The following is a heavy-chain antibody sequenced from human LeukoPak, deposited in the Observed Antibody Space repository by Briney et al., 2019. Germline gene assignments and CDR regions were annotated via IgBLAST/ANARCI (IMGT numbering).Heavy chain of an antibody. V-gene: IGHV1-3*01. CDR1: GYTFTSYA. D-gene: IGHD6-19*01. CDR3: ARGVRVAVAGTENY. J-gene: IGHJ4*02. CDR2: INAGNGNT. Sequence: GASVKVSCKASGYTFTSYAMHWVRQAPGQRLEWMGWINAGNGNTKYSQKFQGRVTITRDTSASTAYMELSSLRSEDTAVYYCARGVRVAVAGTENYWGQGTLVTVSS.